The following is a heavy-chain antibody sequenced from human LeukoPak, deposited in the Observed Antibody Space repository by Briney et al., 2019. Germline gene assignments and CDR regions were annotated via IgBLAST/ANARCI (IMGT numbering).Heavy chain of an antibody. CDR2: ISYDGSNK. D-gene: IGHD1-1*01. CDR3: AKSGTRAIYYYYYYMDV. Sequence: GGSLRLSCAASGFTFSSYAMHWVRQAPGKGLEWVAVISYDGSNKYYADSVKGRFTISRDNSKNTLFLQMNSLRAEDTAVYYCAKSGTRAIYYYYYYMDVWGKGTTVTVSS. CDR1: GFTFSSYA. J-gene: IGHJ6*03. V-gene: IGHV3-30*04.